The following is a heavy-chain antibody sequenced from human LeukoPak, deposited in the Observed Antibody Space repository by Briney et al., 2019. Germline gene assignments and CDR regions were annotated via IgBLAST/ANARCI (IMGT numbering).Heavy chain of an antibody. Sequence: PGGSLRLSCAASGLTFSDHYMDWVRQAPGKGLEWVGRTRNKANSYTTEYAASVKGRFTISRDDSKNSLYLQMNSLKTEDTAVYYCARGGYCSSTSCSSNSYYYYYYYMDVWAKGPRSPSP. J-gene: IGHJ6*03. CDR1: GLTFSDHY. CDR3: ARGGYCSSTSCSSNSYYYYYYYMDV. V-gene: IGHV3-72*01. CDR2: TRNKANSYTT. D-gene: IGHD2-2*03.